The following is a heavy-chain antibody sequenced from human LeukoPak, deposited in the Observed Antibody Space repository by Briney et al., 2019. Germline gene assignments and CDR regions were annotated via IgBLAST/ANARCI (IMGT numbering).Heavy chain of an antibody. V-gene: IGHV4-39*01. CDR3: ATSGSMNWFDP. D-gene: IGHD1-26*01. CDR2: IYYSGST. J-gene: IGHJ5*02. Sequence: SETLSLTCTVSGGAISSSSYYWGWIRQPPGKGLEWIGSIYYSGSTYYNPSLKSRVTISVDTSKNQFSLKLSSVTAADMAVYYCATSGSMNWFDPWGQGTLVTVSS. CDR1: GGAISSSSYY.